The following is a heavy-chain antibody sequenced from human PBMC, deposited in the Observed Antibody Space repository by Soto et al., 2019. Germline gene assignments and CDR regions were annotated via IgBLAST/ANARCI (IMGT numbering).Heavy chain of an antibody. CDR3: AKGGCSGGSCYAVDY. V-gene: IGHV1-46*01. Sequence: QVQLVQSGAEVKKPGASVKVSCKASGFSFTSYYIHWVRQAPGQGLEWMGIINPSSSTTYAQKFQGRLTKXXDXAXXTVYMELSSLRSEDTAVYHCAKGGCSGGSCYAVDYWGQGTLVTVSS. D-gene: IGHD2-15*01. CDR2: INPSSST. J-gene: IGHJ4*02. CDR1: GFSFTSYY.